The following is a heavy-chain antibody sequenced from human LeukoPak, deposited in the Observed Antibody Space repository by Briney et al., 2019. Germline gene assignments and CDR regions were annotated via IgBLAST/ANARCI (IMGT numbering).Heavy chain of an antibody. Sequence: SQTLSLTCTVSGGSISSASYYWSWIRQPAGKGLEWIGRIYTSLSSGSTNYNPSLKSRVTISVDTSKNRFSLKLSSVTAADTAVYYCARDRPTSYYYYMDVWGKGTTVTVSS. D-gene: IGHD3-16*01. J-gene: IGHJ6*03. V-gene: IGHV4-61*02. CDR2: IYTSLSSGST. CDR1: GGSISSASYY. CDR3: ARDRPTSYYYYMDV.